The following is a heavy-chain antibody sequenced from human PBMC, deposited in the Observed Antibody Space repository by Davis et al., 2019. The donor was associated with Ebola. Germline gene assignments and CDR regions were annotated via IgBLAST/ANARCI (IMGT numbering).Heavy chain of an antibody. CDR1: GFTFSSYA. J-gene: IGHJ5*02. CDR3: ARTQTIYNWFDP. CDR2: ISFDGSNK. D-gene: IGHD4/OR15-4a*01. Sequence: GGSLRLSCAASGFTFSSYAMNWVRQAPGKGLEWVAVISFDGSNKYYADSVKGRFTISRDNSKNTLYLRMNSLSADDTAVYYCARTQTIYNWFDPWGQGTLVTVSS. V-gene: IGHV3-30-3*01.